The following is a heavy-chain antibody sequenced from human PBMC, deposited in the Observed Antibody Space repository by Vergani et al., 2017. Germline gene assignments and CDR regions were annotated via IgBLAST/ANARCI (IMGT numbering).Heavy chain of an antibody. CDR1: GFTFSSYW. CDR3: ARDLWFGESPFDY. Sequence: EVQLVESGGGLVQPGGSLRLSCAASGFTFSSYWMSWVRQAPGKGLEWVANIKQDGSEKYYVDSVKGRFTISRDNAKNSLYLQMNSLRAEDTAVYYCARDLWFGESPFDYWGQGTLVTVSS. V-gene: IGHV3-7*04. D-gene: IGHD3-10*01. J-gene: IGHJ4*02. CDR2: IKQDGSEK.